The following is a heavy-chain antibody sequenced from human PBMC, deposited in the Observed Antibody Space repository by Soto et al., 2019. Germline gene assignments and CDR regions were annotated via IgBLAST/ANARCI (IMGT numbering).Heavy chain of an antibody. V-gene: IGHV1-18*04. J-gene: IGHJ4*02. D-gene: IGHD6-19*01. Sequence: ASVKVSCKASGYTFTSYGISWVRQAPGQGLEWMGWISAYNGNTNYAQKLQGRVTMTTDTSXRTAYMELRSLRSDDTAVYYCARSKTEQWLVQWDYWGQGTLVTVSSGKRTSGGSLRLSWEAAGFTVSSYLDYWGQGALVTVSS. CDR2: ISAYNGNT. CDR1: GYTFTSYG. CDR3: ARSKTEQWLVQWDYWGQGTLVTVSSGKRTSGGSLRLSWEAAGFTVSSYLDY.